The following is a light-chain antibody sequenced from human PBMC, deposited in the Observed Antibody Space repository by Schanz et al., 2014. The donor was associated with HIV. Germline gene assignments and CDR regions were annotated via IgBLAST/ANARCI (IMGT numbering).Light chain of an antibody. Sequence: DMQMTQSPSSLSASVGDRVTITCRASQSISSYLNWYQHKPGKAPKLLISAASSLQSGVPSRFSGSGSGTDFTLTISSLQPEDGATYYCQQYYSLPLTFGGGAKVEIK. J-gene: IGKJ4*01. CDR1: QSISSY. CDR2: AAS. V-gene: IGKV1-39*01. CDR3: QQYYSLPLT.